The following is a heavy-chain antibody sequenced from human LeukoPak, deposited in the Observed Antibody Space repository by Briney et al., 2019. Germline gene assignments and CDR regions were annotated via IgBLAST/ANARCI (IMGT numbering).Heavy chain of an antibody. Sequence: SETLSLTCTVSVGSISSSSYYWGWIRQPPGKGLEWIGRIYTSGSTNYNPSLKSRVTISVDTSKNQFSLKLSSVTAADTAVYYCATVDTDAFDIWGQGTMVTVSS. CDR1: VGSISSSSYY. D-gene: IGHD5-18*01. J-gene: IGHJ3*02. CDR3: ATVDTDAFDI. V-gene: IGHV4-61*02. CDR2: IYTSGST.